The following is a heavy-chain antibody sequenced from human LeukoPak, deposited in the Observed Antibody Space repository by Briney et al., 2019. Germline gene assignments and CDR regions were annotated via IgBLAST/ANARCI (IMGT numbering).Heavy chain of an antibody. CDR2: INPSGGST. Sequence: ASVKVSCKASGYTFTSYYMHWVRQAPGQGLEWMGIINPSGGSTSYAQKFQGRVTMTRDTSTSTVYMELSSLRSEDTAVYYCARDSGIAAAGTNWGYGFEPYYFDYWGQGTPVTVSS. D-gene: IGHD6-13*01. V-gene: IGHV1-46*01. J-gene: IGHJ4*02. CDR3: ARDSGIAAAGTNWGYGFEPYYFDY. CDR1: GYTFTSYY.